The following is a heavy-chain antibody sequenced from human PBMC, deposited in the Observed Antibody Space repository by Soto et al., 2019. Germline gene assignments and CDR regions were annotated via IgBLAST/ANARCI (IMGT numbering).Heavy chain of an antibody. Sequence: SLRLSCAASGFTFSIYAMTWVRQSPGKGLEWVSSMSRTGDNTYYADSVKGRFTISRDNSKNTLYLQMNSLRAEDTAIYYCAKDQSNSNPLCYFDFWGPGTLVTVSS. CDR3: AKDQSNSNPLCYFDF. CDR2: MSRTGDNT. V-gene: IGHV3-23*01. D-gene: IGHD3-22*01. J-gene: IGHJ4*02. CDR1: GFTFSIYA.